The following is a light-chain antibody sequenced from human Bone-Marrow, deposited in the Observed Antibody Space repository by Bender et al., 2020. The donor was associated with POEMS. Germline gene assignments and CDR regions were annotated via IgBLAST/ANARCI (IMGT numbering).Light chain of an antibody. CDR2: GNN. J-gene: IGLJ2*01. CDR1: SLRNYY. CDR3: NSRDSSGYHLV. V-gene: IGLV3-19*01. Sequence: SSELTQDPAVSVALGQTVRITCQGDSLRNYYASWYQQKPGQAPILVMYGNNNRPSGIPDRFSGSMSGNTASLAITGAQADDAADYYCNSRDSSGYHLVFGGGTKLTVL.